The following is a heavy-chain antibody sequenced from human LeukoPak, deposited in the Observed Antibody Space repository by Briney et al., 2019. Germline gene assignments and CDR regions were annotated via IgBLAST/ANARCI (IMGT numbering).Heavy chain of an antibody. CDR1: GFTFSSYE. V-gene: IGHV3-48*03. CDR2: ISSSGSTI. Sequence: GGSLRLSCAASGFTFSSYEMNWVRQAPGKGLEWVSYISSSGSTIYYADSVKGRFTISRANAKNSLYLQMNSLRAEDAAVYYCAELGITMIGGVWGKGTTVTISS. J-gene: IGHJ6*04. D-gene: IGHD3-10*02. CDR3: AELGITMIGGV.